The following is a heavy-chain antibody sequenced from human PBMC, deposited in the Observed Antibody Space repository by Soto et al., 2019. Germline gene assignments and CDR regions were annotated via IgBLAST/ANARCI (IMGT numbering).Heavy chain of an antibody. D-gene: IGHD6-13*01. CDR2: INSDGSST. CDR3: ASAFYSSSWYSPFDY. V-gene: IGHV3-74*01. Sequence: GGSLRLSCAASGFTFSSYWMHWVRQAPGKGLVWVSRINSDGSSTSYADSVKGRFTISRDNAKNTLYLQMNSLRAEDTAVYYCASAFYSSSWYSPFDYWGQGTLVTVSS. J-gene: IGHJ4*02. CDR1: GFTFSSYW.